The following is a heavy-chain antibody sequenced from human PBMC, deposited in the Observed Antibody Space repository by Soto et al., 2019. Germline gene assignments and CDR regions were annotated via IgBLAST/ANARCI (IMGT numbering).Heavy chain of an antibody. Sequence: QVQLVESGGGVVQPGRSLRLSCAASGFTFSSYAMHWVRQAPGKGLEWVAVISYDGSNKYYADSVKGRFTISRDNSKNTVYLQMNSLRAEDTAVYYCARARYCGGGSCYLLGHFDYWGQGTLVTLSS. CDR1: GFTFSSYA. CDR2: ISYDGSNK. V-gene: IGHV3-30-3*01. J-gene: IGHJ4*02. D-gene: IGHD2-15*01. CDR3: ARARYCGGGSCYLLGHFDY.